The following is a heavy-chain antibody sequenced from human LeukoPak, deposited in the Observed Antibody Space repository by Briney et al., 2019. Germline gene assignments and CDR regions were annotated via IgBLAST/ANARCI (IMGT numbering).Heavy chain of an antibody. J-gene: IGHJ4*02. V-gene: IGHV3-23*01. CDR1: GFTFSSYA. CDR2: ISGSGGST. D-gene: IGHD3-22*01. CDR3: AKSPPPYYYDSSGYETVGGTLFDY. Sequence: GGSLRLSCAASGFTFSSYAMSWVRQAPGKGLELVSAISGSGGSTYYADSVKGRFTISRDNSKNTLYLQMNSLRAEDTAVYYCAKSPPPYYYDSSGYETVGGTLFDYWGQGTLVTVSS.